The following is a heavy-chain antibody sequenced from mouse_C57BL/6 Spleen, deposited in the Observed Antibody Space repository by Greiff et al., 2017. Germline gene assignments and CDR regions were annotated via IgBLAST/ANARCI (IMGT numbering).Heavy chain of an antibody. CDR2: ISSGSSTI. V-gene: IGHV5-17*01. CDR3: ANYRDVMDY. CDR1: GFTFSDYG. J-gene: IGHJ4*01. Sequence: EVQLVGSGGGLVKPGGSLKLSCAASGFTFSDYGMHWVRQAPEKGLEWVAYISSGSSTIYYADTGKGRFTFSRDNAKNTLFLQMTSLRSEDTAMYYCANYRDVMDYWGQGTSVTVSS. D-gene: IGHD2-12*01.